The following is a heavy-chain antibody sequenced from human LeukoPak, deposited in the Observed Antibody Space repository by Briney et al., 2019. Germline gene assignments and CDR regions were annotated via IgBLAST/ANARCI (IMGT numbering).Heavy chain of an antibody. J-gene: IGHJ4*02. CDR1: GFTFSSYW. D-gene: IGHD2-2*01. CDR3: VRVACSSMTSCATVDY. Sequence: PGGSLRLSCAASGFTFSSYWMHWVRQAPGKGLVWVSRINSDGSSTSYAGSVKGRFIISRDNAKNTLSLQMNSLRAEDTAVFYCVRVACSSMTSCATVDYWGQGTLVTVSS. CDR2: INSDGSST. V-gene: IGHV3-74*01.